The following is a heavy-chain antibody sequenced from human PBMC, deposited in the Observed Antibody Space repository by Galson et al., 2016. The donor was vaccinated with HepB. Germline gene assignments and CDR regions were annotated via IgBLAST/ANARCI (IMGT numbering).Heavy chain of an antibody. J-gene: IGHJ3*01. CDR3: ARNDSDSRGCNSAFDV. Sequence: SETLSLTCGVSGGSISNNNWWNWVRQPPGKGLEWIGEIFHNGNTHYNPSLKSRVTLSVDKSKNQFSLRLNSVTAADTAVYYCARNDSDSRGCNSAFDVWGQGTMVTVSS. D-gene: IGHD3-22*01. CDR1: GGSISNNNW. V-gene: IGHV4-4*02. CDR2: IFHNGNT.